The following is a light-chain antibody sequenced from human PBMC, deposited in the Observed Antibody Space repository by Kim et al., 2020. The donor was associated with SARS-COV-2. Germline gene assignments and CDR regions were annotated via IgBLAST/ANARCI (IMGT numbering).Light chain of an antibody. V-gene: IGKV1-39*01. J-gene: IGKJ1*01. CDR2: AAS. CDR1: QRISSS. CDR3: QQSYTFPRT. Sequence: DIQMTQSPSSLSASVGDRVTITCRTSQRISSSLNWYQQKPGTAPKLLIHAASGLQSGVPSRFSGSGSGTDFTLTINGLQPEDFATYFCQQSYTFPRTFGQGTKVDIK.